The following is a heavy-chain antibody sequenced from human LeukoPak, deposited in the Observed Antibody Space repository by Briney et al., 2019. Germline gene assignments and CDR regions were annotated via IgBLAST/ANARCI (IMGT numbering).Heavy chain of an antibody. CDR2: ITGGGRGT. CDR1: GFTFSNYA. CDR3: ARDAGGRTQREGWFDP. D-gene: IGHD1-26*01. Sequence: SGGSLRLSCAASGFTFSNYAMNWVRQAPGKGLEWVSAITGGGRGTYYTDSVKGRFTISRDNSKNTLYLQMNSLRVEDTAVYYCARDAGGRTQREGWFDPWGQGTLVTVSS. V-gene: IGHV3-23*01. J-gene: IGHJ5*02.